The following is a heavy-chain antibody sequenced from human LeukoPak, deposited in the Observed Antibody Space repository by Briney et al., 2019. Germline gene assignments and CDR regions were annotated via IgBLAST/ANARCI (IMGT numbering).Heavy chain of an antibody. Sequence: ASVKVSCKASGYTFTNYAMNWVRQAPGQGLEWMGWINTNTGRPTYAQDFTGRFVFSLDTSISTAYLQISSLKAEDTAVYYCAGDGYYDSSGYYPEHFDYWGQGTLVTVSS. CDR2: INTNTGRP. V-gene: IGHV7-4-1*02. J-gene: IGHJ4*02. CDR1: GYTFTNYA. CDR3: AGDGYYDSSGYYPEHFDY. D-gene: IGHD3-22*01.